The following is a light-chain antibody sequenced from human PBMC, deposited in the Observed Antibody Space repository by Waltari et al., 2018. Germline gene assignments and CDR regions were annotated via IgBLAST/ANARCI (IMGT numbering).Light chain of an antibody. V-gene: IGLV3-21*02. J-gene: IGLJ3*02. CDR1: NIESPT. CDR3: QVCDTATDHWV. Sequence: SYVLTQPPSVSVAPGQTARITCGGDNIESPTVPRYQQKPGQAPLLVVFDNADRPSGIPERFSGSNSGNTATLTITRVEVGDEADFYCQVCDTATDHWVFGGGTKLTVL. CDR2: DNA.